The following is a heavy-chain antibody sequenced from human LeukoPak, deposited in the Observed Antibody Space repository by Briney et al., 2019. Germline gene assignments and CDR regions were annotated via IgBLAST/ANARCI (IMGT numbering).Heavy chain of an antibody. CDR3: AKGYFLVVTNVEYYFDY. CDR1: GFTFSSYD. V-gene: IGHV3-30*02. Sequence: GGSLRLSCEASGFTFSSYDMHWVRQAPGKGLEWVAFIRYDGSNTYYADSVKGRFTISRDNSKNTLYLQMNSLGPEDTSIFYCAKGYFLVVTNVEYYFDYWGQGTLVTVSS. CDR2: IRYDGSNT. D-gene: IGHD2-8*01. J-gene: IGHJ4*02.